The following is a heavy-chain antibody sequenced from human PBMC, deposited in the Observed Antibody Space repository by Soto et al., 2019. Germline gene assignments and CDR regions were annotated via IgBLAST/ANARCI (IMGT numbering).Heavy chain of an antibody. V-gene: IGHV1-18*01. CDR3: ASVTYYYGSGRDYYGMDV. J-gene: IGHJ6*02. D-gene: IGHD3-10*01. Sequence: QVQLVQSGAEVKKPGASVKVSCKASGYTFTSYGISWVRQAPGQGLEWMGWISAYNGNTNYAQKLQGRVTMTTDTSTSTDYMGLRRLRSDDAAVYYCASVTYYYGSGRDYYGMDVWGQGTTVTVSS. CDR2: ISAYNGNT. CDR1: GYTFTSYG.